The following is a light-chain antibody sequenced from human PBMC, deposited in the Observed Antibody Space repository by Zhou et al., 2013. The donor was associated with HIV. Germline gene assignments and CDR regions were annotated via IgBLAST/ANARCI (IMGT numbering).Light chain of an antibody. Sequence: EIVLTQSPGTLSLSPGERATLSCRASQSVDDNFLAWYQQKPGQAPRLLIHGAFSRATGIPDRFSGSGSGTDFTLTISRLEPEDLAVYYCQQYGSSPPNTFGQGTRLEIK. J-gene: IGKJ2*01. CDR2: GAF. V-gene: IGKV3-20*01. CDR3: QQYGSSPPNT. CDR1: QSVDDNF.